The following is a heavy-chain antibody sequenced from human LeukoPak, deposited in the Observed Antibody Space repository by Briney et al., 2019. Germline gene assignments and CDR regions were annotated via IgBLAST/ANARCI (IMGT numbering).Heavy chain of an antibody. J-gene: IGHJ4*02. CDR1: GGSISSGGYY. CDR3: ARASDVDSSGYYSPTYFDY. V-gene: IGHV4-31*03. Sequence: SETLSLTCTVSGGSISSGGYYWSWIRQHPGKGLEWIGYIYFSGSTYYNTSLKSRVTISVDTSKNQVSLKLSSVTAADTAVYYCARASDVDSSGYYSPTYFDYWGQGILVTVSS. CDR2: IYFSGST. D-gene: IGHD3-22*01.